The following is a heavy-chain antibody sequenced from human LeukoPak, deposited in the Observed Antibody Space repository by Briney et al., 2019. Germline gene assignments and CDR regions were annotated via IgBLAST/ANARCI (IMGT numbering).Heavy chain of an antibody. Sequence: GGSLRLSCAASGFTFSSYAISWVRQAPGKGLEWVSAISGSGGSTYYADSVKGRFTISRDNSKNTLYLQMNSLRAKDTAVYYCAKDTAIARFLEWLLFFDYWGQGTLVTVSS. J-gene: IGHJ4*02. CDR1: GFTFSSYA. CDR2: ISGSGGST. V-gene: IGHV3-23*01. CDR3: AKDTAIARFLEWLLFFDY. D-gene: IGHD3-3*01.